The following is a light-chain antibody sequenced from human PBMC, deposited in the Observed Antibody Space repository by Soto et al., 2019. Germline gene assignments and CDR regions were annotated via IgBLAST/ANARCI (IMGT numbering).Light chain of an antibody. Sequence: EIVMTHSPGSLSVSPGESATLSCRASQSVTTNLAWYQQKPGQAPRLLIYDTSTRATGIPARFSGSGSGTEFTLTISSLQSEDFAVYYCQQYNNWPPITFGQGTRLEIK. CDR2: DTS. CDR3: QQYNNWPPIT. V-gene: IGKV3-15*01. CDR1: QSVTTN. J-gene: IGKJ5*01.